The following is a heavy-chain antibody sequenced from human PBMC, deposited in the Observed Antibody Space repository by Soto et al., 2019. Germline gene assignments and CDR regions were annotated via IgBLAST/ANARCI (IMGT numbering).Heavy chain of an antibody. CDR2: FYSGGGT. CDR1: GFTVSNNY. CDR3: ARDTDYRDYYFDY. V-gene: IGHV3-66*01. Sequence: EVQLVESGGGLVQPGGSLRLSCAASGFTVSNNYMSWVRQAPGKGLEWLSVFYSGGGTYYADSVKGRFTISRDNSKNTLYLQMNSLRVADTAIYYCARDTDYRDYYFDYWGQGTLVTVSS. J-gene: IGHJ4*02. D-gene: IGHD4-17*01.